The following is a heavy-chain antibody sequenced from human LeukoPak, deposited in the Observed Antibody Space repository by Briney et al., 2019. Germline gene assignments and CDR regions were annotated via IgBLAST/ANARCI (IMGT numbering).Heavy chain of an antibody. Sequence: PGGSLRLSCAASGFTFSSYGMSWVRQAPGKGLEWVSAISGSGGSTYYADSVKGRFTISRDNSKNTLYLQMNSLRAEDTAVYYCARNENYYDSSGYFFDYWGQGTLVTVSS. CDR1: GFTFSSYG. V-gene: IGHV3-23*01. J-gene: IGHJ4*02. CDR2: ISGSGGST. D-gene: IGHD3-22*01. CDR3: ARNENYYDSSGYFFDY.